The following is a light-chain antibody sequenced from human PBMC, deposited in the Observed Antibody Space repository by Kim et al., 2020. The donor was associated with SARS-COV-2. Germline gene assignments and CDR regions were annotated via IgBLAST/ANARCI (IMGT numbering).Light chain of an antibody. CDR3: QMYKT. Sequence: AIQMTQSPASLSASVGDRVTITCLASQGIGSGLVWYQQKPGKAPKLLIFDVSTLQSGVPSRFSGSGSGTDFTRNINSLQAEDYATYYCQMYKTFGPGTKVDIK. CDR2: DVS. CDR1: QGIGSG. J-gene: IGKJ3*01. V-gene: IGKV1-13*02.